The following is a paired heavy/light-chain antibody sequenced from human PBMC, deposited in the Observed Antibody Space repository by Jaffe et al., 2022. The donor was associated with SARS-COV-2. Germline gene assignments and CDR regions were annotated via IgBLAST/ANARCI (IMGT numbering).Heavy chain of an antibody. CDR2: FDPEDGET. CDR3: ATDPPRIEVTFTGPVYYFED. CDR1: GYTLTELS. D-gene: IGHD2-21*02. Sequence: QAQLLQSGAEVKKPGASVRVSCKVSGYTLTELSMHWVRQASGKGLEWMGRFDPEDGETIYAQEFQGRVAMFVDTITDTAYMELSSLRSDDTAVYYCATDPPRIEVTFTGPVYYFEDWGQGTLVTVSS. J-gene: IGHJ4*02. V-gene: IGHV1-24*01.
Light chain of an antibody. CDR2: GAS. J-gene: IGKJ4*01. Sequence: EIVLTQSPATLSVSPGERATLSCRASQSISNNLAWYQQRPRQAPRLLIYGASTRATGIPTRFSGSGSGTEFTLTISSLQSEDLAVYYCQQYHNWPPLTFGGGTKVEI. V-gene: IGKV3-15*01. CDR1: QSISNN. CDR3: QQYHNWPPLT.